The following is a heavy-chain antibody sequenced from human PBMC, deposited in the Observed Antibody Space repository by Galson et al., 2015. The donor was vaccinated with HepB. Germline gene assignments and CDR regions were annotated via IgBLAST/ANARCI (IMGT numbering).Heavy chain of an antibody. V-gene: IGHV1-69*13. CDR1: GGTFSSYA. CDR3: AGLISRSYCSGGSCYDQLGYYYMDV. J-gene: IGHJ6*03. Sequence: SVKVSCKASGGTFSSYAISWVRQAPGQGLEWMGGIIPIFGTANYAQKFQGRVTITADESTSTAYMELSSLRSEDTAVYYCAGLISRSYCSGGSCYDQLGYYYMDVWGKGTTVTVSS. CDR2: IIPIFGTA. D-gene: IGHD2-15*01.